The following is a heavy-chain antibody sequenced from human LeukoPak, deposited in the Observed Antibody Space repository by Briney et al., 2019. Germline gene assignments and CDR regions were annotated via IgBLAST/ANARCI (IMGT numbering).Heavy chain of an antibody. CDR2: IYYSGNT. V-gene: IGHV4-39*07. J-gene: IGHJ4*02. CDR1: GFTFSSYS. Sequence: GSLRLSCAASGFTFSSYSMNWVRQAPGKGLEWIGSIYYSGNTYNNPSLKSRVTISVDTSKNQFSLKLSSVTAADTAVYYCARIISSSPIEYWGQGALVTVSS. D-gene: IGHD6-13*01. CDR3: ARIISSSPIEY.